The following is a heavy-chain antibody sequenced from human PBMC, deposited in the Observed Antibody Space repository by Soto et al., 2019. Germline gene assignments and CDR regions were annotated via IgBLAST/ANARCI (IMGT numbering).Heavy chain of an antibody. V-gene: IGHV3-33*01. Sequence: WGSLRLSCAASGVTFSSYVMHWVRQDPGKGLEWVAVIWYDGSNKYYADSVKGRFTISRDNSKNTLYLQMNSLRAEDTAVYYCARDLDIVLVPASVSPYYYGMDVWGQGTTVTVSS. CDR2: IWYDGSNK. CDR1: GVTFSSYV. D-gene: IGHD2-2*03. CDR3: ARDLDIVLVPASVSPYYYGMDV. J-gene: IGHJ6*02.